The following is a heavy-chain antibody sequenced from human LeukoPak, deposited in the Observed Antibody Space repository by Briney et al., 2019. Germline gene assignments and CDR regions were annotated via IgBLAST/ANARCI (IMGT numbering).Heavy chain of an antibody. V-gene: IGHV3-23*01. CDR1: GFTFSSYA. J-gene: IGHJ5*02. Sequence: GGSLRLSCAASGFTFSSYAMTWVRQAPGKGLGWVSAISGGGGSTYYADSVKGRFTISRDNSKNTLCLQMNSLRAEDTAVYYCAKTAPAAIYWFDPWGQGTLVTVSS. CDR2: ISGGGGST. CDR3: AKTAPAAIYWFDP. D-gene: IGHD2-2*02.